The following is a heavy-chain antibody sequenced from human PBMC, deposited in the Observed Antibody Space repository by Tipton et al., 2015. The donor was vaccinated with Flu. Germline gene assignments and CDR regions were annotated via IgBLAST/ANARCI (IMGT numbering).Heavy chain of an antibody. CDR3: VRWSGMVTTGTFHY. J-gene: IGHJ4*02. D-gene: IGHD4-17*01. Sequence: TLSLTCTVSGGSMSTYFWTWIRQTPGKGLEWIGYIHSSGTTNHNPSLDSRVTMSVDTSKNQFSLELTSVTAADTAIYYCVRWSGMVTTGTFHYWGQGTLVTVSS. V-gene: IGHV4-59*07. CDR2: IHSSGTT. CDR1: GGSMSTYF.